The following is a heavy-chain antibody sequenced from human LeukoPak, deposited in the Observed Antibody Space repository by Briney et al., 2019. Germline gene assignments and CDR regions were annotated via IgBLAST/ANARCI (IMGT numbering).Heavy chain of an antibody. D-gene: IGHD3-10*01. CDR2: ISYDGSNK. Sequence: PEGSLRLSCAASGFTFSSYAMHWVRQAPGKGLEWVAVISYDGSNKYYADSVKGRFTISRDNSKNTLYLQMNSLRAEDTAVYYCARAAYGSGSSPADYWGQGTLVTVSS. V-gene: IGHV3-30-3*01. J-gene: IGHJ4*02. CDR1: GFTFSSYA. CDR3: ARAAYGSGSSPADY.